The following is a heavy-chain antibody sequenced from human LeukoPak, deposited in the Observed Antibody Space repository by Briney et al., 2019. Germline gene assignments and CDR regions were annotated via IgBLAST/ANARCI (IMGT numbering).Heavy chain of an antibody. V-gene: IGHV3-21*01. J-gene: IGHJ5*02. CDR3: ARDGVTTYYDILTGYYAAGWFDP. CDR1: GFTFSSYS. CDR2: ISSSSSYI. Sequence: GGSLRLSCAASGFTFSSYSMNWVRQAPGKGLEWVSSISSSSSYIYYADSVKGRFTISRDKAKNSLYLQMNSLRAEDTAVYYCARDGVTTYYDILTGYYAAGWFDPWGQGTLVTVSS. D-gene: IGHD3-9*01.